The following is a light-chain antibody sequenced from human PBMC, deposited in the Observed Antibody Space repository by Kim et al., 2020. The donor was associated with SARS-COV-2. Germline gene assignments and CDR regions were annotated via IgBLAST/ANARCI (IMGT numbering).Light chain of an antibody. Sequence: EIVMTQSPATLSVSPGERATLSCRASQSVASNFAWYQQKPGQPPRLLIYGASTRATGIPARFSGSGSLTEFTLTISSLQSEDFAVYYCQQYNNWPYTFGQGTKLEIK. CDR2: GAS. CDR1: QSVASN. V-gene: IGKV3-15*01. J-gene: IGKJ2*01. CDR3: QQYNNWPYT.